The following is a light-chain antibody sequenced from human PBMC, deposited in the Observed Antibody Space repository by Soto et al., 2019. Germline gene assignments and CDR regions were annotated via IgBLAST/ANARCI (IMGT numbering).Light chain of an antibody. V-gene: IGLV2-11*01. CDR1: SSDVGGYIY. J-gene: IGLJ3*02. CDR2: DVR. Sequence: QSALTQPRSVSGSPGQSVTISCTGTSSDVGGYIYVSWYQQYPAKAPKVMIYDVRRRPSGVPDRFSGSKSGNTASLTISGLQAEDEAVYYCCSYAGNKTVVFGGGTKVTVL. CDR3: CSYAGNKTVV.